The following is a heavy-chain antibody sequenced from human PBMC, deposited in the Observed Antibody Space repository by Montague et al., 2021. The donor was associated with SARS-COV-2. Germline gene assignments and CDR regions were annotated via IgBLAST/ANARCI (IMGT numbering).Heavy chain of an antibody. CDR3: ARMRFFDSPPHYYMDV. V-gene: IGHV4-34*01. Sequence: SETLSLTCAVYGGSFSVYYWSWIRQPPGKGLEWIGEINHSGSTNYNPSLKSRVTISVDTSKNQVSLKLSSVTAADTAVYYCARMRFFDSPPHYYMDVWGKGTTVTVSS. CDR1: GGSFSVYY. CDR2: INHSGST. D-gene: IGHD3-9*01. J-gene: IGHJ6*03.